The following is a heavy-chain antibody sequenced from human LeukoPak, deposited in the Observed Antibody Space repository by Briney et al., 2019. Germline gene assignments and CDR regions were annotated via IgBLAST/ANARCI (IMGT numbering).Heavy chain of an antibody. D-gene: IGHD5-18*01. CDR1: GFTFSSYS. CDR2: ISSSSSYI. V-gene: IGHV3-21*01. J-gene: IGHJ4*02. CDR3: ASPRSGEFWDTAMVTYYFDS. Sequence: GGSLRLSCAASGFTFSSYSMNWVRQAPGKGLEWVSSISSSSSYIYYADSVKGRFTISRDNAKNSLYLQMNSLRAEDTAVYYCASPRSGEFWDTAMVTYYFDSWGQGTLVTVSS.